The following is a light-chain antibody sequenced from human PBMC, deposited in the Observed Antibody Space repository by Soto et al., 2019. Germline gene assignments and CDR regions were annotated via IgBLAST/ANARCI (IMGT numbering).Light chain of an antibody. CDR1: QSVSTY. J-gene: IGKJ4*01. V-gene: IGKV1-39*01. CDR3: QEGSTLLT. CDR2: GAS. Sequence: DTQIPQSTSSLSTSVGERVTITCRTSQSVSTYLNWYQQRPGKAPKLLIYGASSLQSGVPSRFSGSGSATHFTLTISSLPPEDFATYYCQEGSTLLTFGGGTKVDIK.